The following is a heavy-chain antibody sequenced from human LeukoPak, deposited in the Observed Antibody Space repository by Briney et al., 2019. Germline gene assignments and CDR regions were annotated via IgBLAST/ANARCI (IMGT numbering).Heavy chain of an antibody. J-gene: IGHJ4*02. CDR2: INPNSGGT. Sequence: VASVKVSCKASGYTFTGYYMHWVRQAPGQGLEWMGWINPNSGGTNYAQKFQGRVTMTRDTSISTAYMELSRLRSDDTAVYYCAKASVTAGYDPFDYWGQGTLVTVSS. V-gene: IGHV1-2*02. CDR1: GYTFTGYY. D-gene: IGHD2-21*02. CDR3: AKASVTAGYDPFDY.